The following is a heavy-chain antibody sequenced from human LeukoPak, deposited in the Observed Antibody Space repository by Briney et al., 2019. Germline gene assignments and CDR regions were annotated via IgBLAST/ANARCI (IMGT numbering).Heavy chain of an antibody. V-gene: IGHV3-21*01. Sequence: GGSPRLSCAASGFTFSSYSMNWVRQAPGKGLEWVSSISSSSSYIYYADSVKGRFTISRDNAKNSLYLQMNSLRAEDTAVYYCAREYYCGGDCYYDYWGQGTLVTVSS. CDR3: AREYYCGGDCYYDY. CDR2: ISSSSSYI. CDR1: GFTFSSYS. J-gene: IGHJ4*02. D-gene: IGHD2-21*02.